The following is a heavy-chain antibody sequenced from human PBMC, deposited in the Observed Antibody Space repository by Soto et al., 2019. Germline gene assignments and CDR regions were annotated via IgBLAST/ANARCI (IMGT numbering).Heavy chain of an antibody. J-gene: IGHJ6*02. CDR1: GGTFSSYT. V-gene: IGHV1-69*02. Sequence: QVHLVQSGAEVKKPGSSVKVSCKASGGTFSSYTISWMREAPGQGLEWMGRIIPILGIANYAQKFQGRVTITADKSTSTAYMELSSLRSADPAVYYCASLMSSGYYYGMDVWGQGTTVTVSS. CDR2: IIPILGIA. D-gene: IGHD3-10*01. CDR3: ASLMSSGYYYGMDV.